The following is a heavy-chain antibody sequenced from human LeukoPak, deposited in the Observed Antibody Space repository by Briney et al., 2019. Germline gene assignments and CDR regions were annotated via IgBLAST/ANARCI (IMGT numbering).Heavy chain of an antibody. V-gene: IGHV3-9*01. Sequence: GRSLRLSCAASGFTFDDYAMHWVRQGAGKGLEWVSGISWNSGRIGYADSVKGRFIISRDNAKNSLYLQMNSLRSEDTAFYYCAKATYSTSPGYYFDYWGQGTLVTVSS. CDR3: AKATYSTSPGYYFDY. J-gene: IGHJ4*02. CDR2: ISWNSGRI. D-gene: IGHD6-6*01. CDR1: GFTFDDYA.